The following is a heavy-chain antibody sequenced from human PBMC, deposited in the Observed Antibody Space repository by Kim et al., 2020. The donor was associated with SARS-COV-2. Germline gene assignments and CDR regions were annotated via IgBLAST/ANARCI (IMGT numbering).Heavy chain of an antibody. J-gene: IGHJ6*03. D-gene: IGHD3-3*01. V-gene: IGHV3-15*01. CDR2: IKSKTDGGTT. CDR3: TTEVPHYDFWSVAYYYYYMDV. CDR1: GFTFSNAW. Sequence: GGSLRLSCAASGFTFSNAWMSWVRQAPGKGLEWVGRIKSKTDGGTTDYAAPVKGRFTISRDDSKNTLYLQMNSLKTEDTAVYYCTTEVPHYDFWSVAYYYYYMDVWGKGTTVTVSS.